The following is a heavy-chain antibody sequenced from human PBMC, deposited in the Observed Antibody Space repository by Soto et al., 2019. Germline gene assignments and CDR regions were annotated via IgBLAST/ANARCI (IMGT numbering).Heavy chain of an antibody. CDR2: ISSSSSYI. Sequence: GGSLRLSFAASGFTFSNYNINWVRQAPGKGLEWVSSISSSSSYIYYADSVKGRFTISRDNAKNSLYLQMNGLRAEDTAVYYCARDALSSSIPSPVDYWGQGTLVTVSS. D-gene: IGHD3-16*02. V-gene: IGHV3-21*01. CDR3: ARDALSSSIPSPVDY. J-gene: IGHJ4*02. CDR1: GFTFSNYN.